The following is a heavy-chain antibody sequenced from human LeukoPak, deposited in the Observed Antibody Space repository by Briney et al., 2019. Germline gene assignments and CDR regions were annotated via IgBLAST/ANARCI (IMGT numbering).Heavy chain of an antibody. D-gene: IGHD2-2*01. CDR1: GFTFSSYG. Sequence: GRSLRLSCAAAGFTFSSYGMHWVRQAPGKGLEWVAATWYDGSNKYYADSVKGRFTISRDNSKNTLFLQMNSLRAEDTAVYFCARGGHCSTTSCSNYDGMDVWGQGTTLTVSS. J-gene: IGHJ6*02. V-gene: IGHV3-33*01. CDR3: ARGGHCSTTSCSNYDGMDV. CDR2: TWYDGSNK.